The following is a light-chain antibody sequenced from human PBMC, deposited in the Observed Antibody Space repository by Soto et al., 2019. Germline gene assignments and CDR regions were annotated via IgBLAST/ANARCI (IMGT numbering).Light chain of an antibody. CDR1: DSDVGAYDS. CDR2: KGT. Sequence: ALAQPASVSGSPGQSITISCTGTDSDVGAYDSVSWYRQHPHKAPQLIIYKGTQRPSGVSNRISGATSGNAASLTISGLQADDEADYFCCSSAPESTYVFGTGTKVTVL. CDR3: CSSAPESTYV. V-gene: IGLV2-23*01. J-gene: IGLJ1*01.